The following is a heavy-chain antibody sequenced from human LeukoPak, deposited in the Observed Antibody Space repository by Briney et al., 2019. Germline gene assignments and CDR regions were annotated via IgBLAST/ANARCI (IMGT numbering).Heavy chain of an antibody. CDR1: GFTFTHYW. V-gene: IGHV3-7*01. D-gene: IGHD2-2*01. Sequence: PGGSLRLSCAASGFTFTHYWMCWVRQAPGKGLEWVANIKQDGSEKYYVDSVKGRFTISRDNAKNSLYLQMNSLRAEDTAVYYCAREQSLGFKYQLLSPNFDYWGQGTLVTVSS. CDR2: IKQDGSEK. CDR3: AREQSLGFKYQLLSPNFDY. J-gene: IGHJ4*02.